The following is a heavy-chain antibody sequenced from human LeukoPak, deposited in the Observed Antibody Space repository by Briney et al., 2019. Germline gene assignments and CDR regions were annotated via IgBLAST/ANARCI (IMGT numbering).Heavy chain of an antibody. CDR2: IYYSGST. D-gene: IGHD3-10*01. CDR3: ARYGSGSYHFDY. J-gene: IGHJ4*02. V-gene: IGHV4-59*01. Sequence: KSSETLSLTCTVSGGSINNYYWSWIRQPPGKGLGWIGFIYYSGSTNYNPSLKSRLTISVDTSKNQFSLKLSSVTAADTAVYYCARYGSGSYHFDYWGQGTLVTVSS. CDR1: GGSINNYY.